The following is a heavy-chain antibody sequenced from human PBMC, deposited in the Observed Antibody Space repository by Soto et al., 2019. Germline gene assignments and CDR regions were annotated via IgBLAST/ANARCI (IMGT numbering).Heavy chain of an antibody. CDR3: ARDGTGWFGELSQTRYYYYYYMDV. CDR2: ISSNGGST. D-gene: IGHD3-10*01. CDR1: GFTFSSYA. J-gene: IGHJ6*03. Sequence: GGSLRLSCAASGFTFSSYAMHWVRQAPGKGLEYVSAISSNGGSTYYANSVKGRFTISRDNSKNKLYLQMGSLRAEDMAVYYCARDGTGWFGELSQTRYYYYYYMDVWGKGTTVTVSS. V-gene: IGHV3-64*01.